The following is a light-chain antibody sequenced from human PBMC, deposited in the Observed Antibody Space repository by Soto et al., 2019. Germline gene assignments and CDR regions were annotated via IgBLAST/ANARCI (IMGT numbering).Light chain of an antibody. CDR3: QQFSSYPLT. CDR2: GAS. V-gene: IGKV3-20*01. CDR1: QSVSSY. J-gene: IGKJ4*01. Sequence: EIVLTQSPATLSLSPGERATLSCRASQSVSSYLAWYQQKPGQSPRLLMYGASTRATGIPARFSGSGSGTEFSLTISRLEPEDFAVYYCQQFSSYPLTFGGGTKVDIK.